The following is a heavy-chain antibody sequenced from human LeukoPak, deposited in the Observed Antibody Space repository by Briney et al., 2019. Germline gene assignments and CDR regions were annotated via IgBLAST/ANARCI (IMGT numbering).Heavy chain of an antibody. J-gene: IGHJ4*02. CDR2: ISTNGDGT. V-gene: IGHV3-64D*06. CDR1: GFTFISYA. CDR3: AKGDGGNSQPDY. Sequence: GGSLRLSCSASGFTFISYAMHWVRQAPGKGLEYVSAISTNGDGTYYADSVKGRFTISRDNSKNTLFLQMSSLRPEDTAVYYCAKGDGGNSQPDYWGQGTLVTVSS. D-gene: IGHD4-23*01.